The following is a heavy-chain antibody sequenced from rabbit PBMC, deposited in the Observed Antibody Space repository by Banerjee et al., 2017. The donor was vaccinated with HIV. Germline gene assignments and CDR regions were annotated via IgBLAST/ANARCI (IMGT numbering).Heavy chain of an antibody. Sequence: QEQLVESGGGLVQPEGSLTLTCTTSGFTLNNYWMCWVRQAPGKGLEWITCSSTTGSGTYYATWAKGRFTISKTSSTTVTLQMTSLTVADTATYFCVRGSVTTGWALDLWGPGTLVTVS. CDR2: SSTTGSGT. D-gene: IGHD4-1*01. J-gene: IGHJ6*01. CDR1: GFTLNNYW. V-gene: IGHV1S45*01. CDR3: VRGSVTTGWALDL.